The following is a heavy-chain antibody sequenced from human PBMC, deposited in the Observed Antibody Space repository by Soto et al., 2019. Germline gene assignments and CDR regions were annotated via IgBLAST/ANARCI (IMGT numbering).Heavy chain of an antibody. V-gene: IGHV3-74*01. CDR2: INTDGRST. D-gene: IGHD3-3*01. CDR1: GFTFSSNW. Sequence: EVQLVESGGGFVQPGGSLRLSCAASGFTFSSNWMHWVRRVPGRGLVWVSRINTDGRSTNYVDSVKGRFTVSRDNAKNTLYLQMNSLRVEDTAVYYCARETGRSGRVGDWGQGTLVTVSS. J-gene: IGHJ4*02. CDR3: ARETGRSGRVGD.